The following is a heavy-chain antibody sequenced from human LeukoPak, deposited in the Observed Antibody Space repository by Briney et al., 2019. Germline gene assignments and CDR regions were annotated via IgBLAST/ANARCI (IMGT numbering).Heavy chain of an antibody. J-gene: IGHJ4*02. V-gene: IGHV3-23*01. Sequence: GGSLRLSCAASGFNFNNFAMSWVRQAPGKGLEWLSAMTGPADTTYYAESVKGRFTISRDYSKSMVFLQMNSLRVEDTAIYYCAKGAEIDHWGQGTLATVSS. CDR3: AKGAEIDH. CDR2: MTGPADTT. CDR1: GFNFNNFA.